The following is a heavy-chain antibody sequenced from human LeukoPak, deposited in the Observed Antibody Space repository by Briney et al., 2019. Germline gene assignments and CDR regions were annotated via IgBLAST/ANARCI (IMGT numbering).Heavy chain of an antibody. V-gene: IGHV3-21*01. D-gene: IGHD3-10*01. CDR2: ISSSSSYI. J-gene: IGHJ4*02. CDR1: GFTFSSYS. CDR3: VKVAKYCYGSETYYFFEH. Sequence: GGSLRLSCAASGFTFSSYSMNWVRQAPGKGLEWVSFISSSSSYIYYADSVKGRFTISRDNAKNSLYLQMNSLRVEDTAIYYCVKVAKYCYGSETYYFFEHWGQGTPVTASS.